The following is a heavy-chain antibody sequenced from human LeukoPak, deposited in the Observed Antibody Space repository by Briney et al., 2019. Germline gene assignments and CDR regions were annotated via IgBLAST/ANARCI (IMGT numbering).Heavy chain of an antibody. J-gene: IGHJ6*02. V-gene: IGHV3-7*01. CDR3: ARGGGLDV. CDR1: GFTFSAYW. CDR2: IKQDGSEK. Sequence: GGSLRLSCAASGFTFSAYWMTWVRQAPGKGLEWVANIKQDGSEKYYVDFVKGRFTISRDNAKNSLCLQMNSLGAEDTAVYFCARGGGLDVWGQGATVTVSS.